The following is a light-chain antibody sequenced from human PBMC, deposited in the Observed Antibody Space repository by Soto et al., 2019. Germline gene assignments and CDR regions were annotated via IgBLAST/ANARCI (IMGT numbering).Light chain of an antibody. J-gene: IGKJ1*01. CDR1: QSISNY. CDR2: ATP. CDR3: PQRYSKLMT. Sequence: DIQMTQSPSSLSASVGDRVTITCRASQSISNYLNWYQQKPGKAPKLLIYATPSLQSWVPSRYSGSGSGTDFTLKISNLQTEDLGTYSCPQRYSKLMTFGQGTTVAIK. V-gene: IGKV1-39*01.